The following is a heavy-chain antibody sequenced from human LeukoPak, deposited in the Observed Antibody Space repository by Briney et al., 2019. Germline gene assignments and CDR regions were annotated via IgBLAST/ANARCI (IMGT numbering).Heavy chain of an antibody. J-gene: IGHJ4*02. Sequence: GGSLRLSCAASGFTFDDYAMHWVRQAPGKGLEWVSGISWNSGSIGYADSVKGRFTISRDNAKNSLYLQMNSLRAEDTALYYCAKDRFYDPYYDSSGLSDYWGQGTLVTVSS. D-gene: IGHD3-22*01. CDR3: AKDRFYDPYYDSSGLSDY. V-gene: IGHV3-9*01. CDR2: ISWNSGSI. CDR1: GFTFDDYA.